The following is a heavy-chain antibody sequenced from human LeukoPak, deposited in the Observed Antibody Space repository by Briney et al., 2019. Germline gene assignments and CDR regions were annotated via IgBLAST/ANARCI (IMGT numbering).Heavy chain of an antibody. CDR1: GGSISSYY. J-gene: IGHJ4*02. CDR3: ARVPDYYDSSGYLYYFDY. Sequence: SETLSLTCTVSGGSISSYYWSWIRQPPGKGLEWIGYIYYSGSTNYNPSLKSRVTISVDTSKSQFSLKLSSVTAADTAVYYCARVPDYYDSSGYLYYFDYWGQGTLVTVSS. CDR2: IYYSGST. V-gene: IGHV4-59*01. D-gene: IGHD3-22*01.